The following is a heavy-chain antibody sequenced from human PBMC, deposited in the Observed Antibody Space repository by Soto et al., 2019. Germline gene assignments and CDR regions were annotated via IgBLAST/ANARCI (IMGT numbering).Heavy chain of an antibody. CDR1: GYTFTDYY. V-gene: IGHV1-69-2*01. Sequence: ASVKVSCKVSGYTFTDYYMHWFQQAPGKGLEWMGLVDPEDGETIYGEKFQGRATITSDKSTDTAYMELSSLRSEDTAVYYYATGKPKTIVVVITFRAGDHCGQGTLVTVSS. J-gene: IGHJ4*02. CDR2: VDPEDGET. D-gene: IGHD3-22*01. CDR3: ATGKPKTIVVVITFRAGDH.